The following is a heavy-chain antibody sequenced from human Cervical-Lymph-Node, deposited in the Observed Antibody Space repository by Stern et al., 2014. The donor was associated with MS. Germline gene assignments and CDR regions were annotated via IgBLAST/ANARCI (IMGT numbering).Heavy chain of an antibody. Sequence: QVQLVQSGAEVKKHGASVKVSCKASGYTFTSYDINWVRQGPGQGLEWMGWMNPYSGNAAYAQKFQGRVTMTRDTSTSTACLELTSLRSEDTAVFYCARGRELLSLDYWGQGTLVTVSS. J-gene: IGHJ4*02. CDR1: GYTFTSYD. CDR3: ARGRELLSLDY. D-gene: IGHD1-26*01. CDR2: MNPYSGNA. V-gene: IGHV1-8*01.